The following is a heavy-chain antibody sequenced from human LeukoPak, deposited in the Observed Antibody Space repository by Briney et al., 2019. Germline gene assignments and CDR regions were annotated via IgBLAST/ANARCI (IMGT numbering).Heavy chain of an antibody. Sequence: ASVNVSCKASGYTFTSYGISWVRQATGQRPEWMGWMSPNSGDTGYAQKFQDRVTMTRNTSISTAYMELSSLRSDDTAVYYCARGPPNWGYDYWGPGTLVTVSS. V-gene: IGHV1-8*02. CDR3: ARGPPNWGYDY. CDR2: MSPNSGDT. J-gene: IGHJ4*02. CDR1: GYTFTSYG. D-gene: IGHD7-27*01.